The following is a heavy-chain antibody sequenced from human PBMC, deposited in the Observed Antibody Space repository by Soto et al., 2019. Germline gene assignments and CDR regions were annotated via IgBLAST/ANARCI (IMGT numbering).Heavy chain of an antibody. D-gene: IGHD3-10*01. CDR3: ARMYYYGSGRPRWFDF. CDR1: GGSMTSWF. CDR2: FYKSGSP. J-gene: IGHJ5*01. V-gene: IGHV4-59*01. Sequence: SETLSLTCTVSGGSMTSWFWSWIRQPPGKRLEWIGYFYKSGSPNYNPSLKSRVSKSVDTSKSQFSLKVSSLTAADTAVYYCARMYYYGSGRPRWFDFWGQGTLVTVSS.